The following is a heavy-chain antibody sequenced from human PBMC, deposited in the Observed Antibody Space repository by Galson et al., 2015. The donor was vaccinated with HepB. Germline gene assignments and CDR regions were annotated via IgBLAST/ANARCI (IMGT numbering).Heavy chain of an antibody. CDR1: GFTFSTYA. J-gene: IGHJ4*02. V-gene: IGHV4-34*01. D-gene: IGHD1-26*01. CDR3: AREAAGATGGGFDY. CDR2: INHGGST. Sequence: LRLSCAASGFTFSTYAMTWVRQPPGKGLEWIGEINHGGSTNYNPSLKSRVTLSLDTSNNHFSLKLTSVTAADTAVYYCAREAAGATGGGFDYWGQGSLVTVSS.